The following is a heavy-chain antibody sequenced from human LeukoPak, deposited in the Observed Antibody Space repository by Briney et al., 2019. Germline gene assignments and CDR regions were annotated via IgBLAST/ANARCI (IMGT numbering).Heavy chain of an antibody. CDR3: ARSGYQRLFTAPPLDDY. CDR1: GFTFSSYS. D-gene: IGHD2-2*01. V-gene: IGHV3-21*01. Sequence: GGSLRLSCAASGFTFSSYSMNWVRQAPGKGLEWVSSISSSSSSYIYYADSVKGRFTISRDNAKNSLYLQMNSLRAEDTAVYYCARSGYQRLFTAPPLDDYWGQGTLVTVSS. CDR2: ISSSSSSYI. J-gene: IGHJ4*02.